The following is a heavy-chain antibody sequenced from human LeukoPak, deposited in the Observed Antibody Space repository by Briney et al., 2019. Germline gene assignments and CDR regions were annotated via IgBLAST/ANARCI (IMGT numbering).Heavy chain of an antibody. V-gene: IGHV1-2*02. Sequence: ASVKVSCKASGYTFTGYYMHWVRQAPGQGLEWMGWINPNSGGTNYAQKFQGRVTMTRDTSISTAYMELSRLRSDDTAVYYRARVLYDSSGYLSYWGQGTLVTVSS. D-gene: IGHD3-22*01. J-gene: IGHJ4*02. CDR2: INPNSGGT. CDR3: ARVLYDSSGYLSY. CDR1: GYTFTGYY.